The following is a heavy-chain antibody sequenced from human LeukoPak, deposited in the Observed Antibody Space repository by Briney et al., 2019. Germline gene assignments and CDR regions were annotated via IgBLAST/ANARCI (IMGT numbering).Heavy chain of an antibody. CDR1: GFTFSSYE. V-gene: IGHV3-48*03. CDR3: AKDSTADSSGYYRY. Sequence: QPGGSLRLSCAASGFTFSSYEMNWVRQAPGKGLEWVSYISSSGSTIYYADSVKGRFTISRDNAKNSLYLQMNSLRAEDTALYYCAKDSTADSSGYYRYWGQGTLVTVSS. D-gene: IGHD3-22*01. J-gene: IGHJ4*02. CDR2: ISSSGSTI.